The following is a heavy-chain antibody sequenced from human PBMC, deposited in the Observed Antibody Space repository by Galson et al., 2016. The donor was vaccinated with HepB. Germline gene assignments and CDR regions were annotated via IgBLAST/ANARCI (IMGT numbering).Heavy chain of an antibody. CDR2: IYSSGST. D-gene: IGHD3-16*01. CDR3: AREGYDYVWGSSMNMDY. Sequence: ETLSLTCSVSGDSMSGYYWNWIRQPAGRGLEWIGHIYSSGSTTYNPSLRSRVTMTINTSRNEVSLKLTSVTAADTAMYYCAREGYDYVWGSSMNMDYWGRGTLVTVSS. J-gene: IGHJ4*02. CDR1: GDSMSGYY. V-gene: IGHV4-4*07.